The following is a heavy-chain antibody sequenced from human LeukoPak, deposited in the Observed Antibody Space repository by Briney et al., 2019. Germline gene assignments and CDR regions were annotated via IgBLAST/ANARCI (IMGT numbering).Heavy chain of an antibody. CDR2: IYYSGST. Sequence: SENLSLTCTVSGGSISSYYWSWIRQPPGKGLEWIGYIYYSGSTNYNPSLKSRVTISVDTSKNQFSLKLSSVTAADTAVYYCARQVEYSSSWYEGLGYWGQGTLVTVSS. J-gene: IGHJ4*02. CDR3: ARQVEYSSSWYEGLGY. D-gene: IGHD6-13*01. V-gene: IGHV4-59*08. CDR1: GGSISSYY.